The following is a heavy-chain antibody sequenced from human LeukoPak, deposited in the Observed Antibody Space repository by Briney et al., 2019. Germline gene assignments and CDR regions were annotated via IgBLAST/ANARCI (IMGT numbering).Heavy chain of an antibody. CDR1: GFTISDYW. Sequence: GGSLRLSCVASGFTISDYWMSWVRQAPGEGLEWMANIKQDGSGTFYVDSVKGRFTISRDSAKNSLYLQMNSLRVEDTAVYYCARDLFDYWGRGTLVTVSS. CDR3: ARDLFDY. V-gene: IGHV3-7*01. CDR2: IKQDGSGT. J-gene: IGHJ4*02.